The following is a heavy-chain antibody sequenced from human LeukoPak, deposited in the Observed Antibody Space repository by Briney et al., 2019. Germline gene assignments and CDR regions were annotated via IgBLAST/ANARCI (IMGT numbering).Heavy chain of an antibody. D-gene: IGHD3-22*01. CDR2: IIPIFGIA. Sequence: ASVKVSCKASGGTFSSYAISWVRQAPGQGLEWMGRIIPIFGIANYAQKFQGRVTITADKSTSTAYMELSNLRSEDTAVYYCARDQYYDSSGYYYRQGAFDIWGQGTMVTVSS. J-gene: IGHJ3*02. CDR1: GGTFSSYA. V-gene: IGHV1-69*04. CDR3: ARDQYYDSSGYYYRQGAFDI.